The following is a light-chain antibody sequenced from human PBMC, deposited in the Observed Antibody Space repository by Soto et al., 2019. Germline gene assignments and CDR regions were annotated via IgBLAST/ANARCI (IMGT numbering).Light chain of an antibody. J-gene: IGKJ2*01. Sequence: EIVLTQSPGTLSLSPGESATISCRASQIVSRNYLARYQQKSGQAPRLLIYGASTRATGIPDRFRGSGSGTDFILTINRLEPEDFAVYHCQQYGSSPPYTFGQGTKLEIK. V-gene: IGKV3-20*01. CDR2: GAS. CDR1: QIVSRNY. CDR3: QQYGSSPPYT.